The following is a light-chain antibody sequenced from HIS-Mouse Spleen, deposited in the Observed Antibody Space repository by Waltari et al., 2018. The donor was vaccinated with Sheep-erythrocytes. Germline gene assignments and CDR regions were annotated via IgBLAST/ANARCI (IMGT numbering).Light chain of an antibody. Sequence: QSALTQPRSVSGSPRLSVTIACTGTSSDVAGSNYFSWYQQHPGKAPNLMIYDVSKRPSGVPDRFSGSKSGNTASLTISGLQAEDEADYSCCSYAGSYNHVFATGTKVTVL. J-gene: IGLJ1*01. CDR3: CSYAGSYNHV. CDR2: DVS. CDR1: SSDVAGSNY. V-gene: IGLV2-11*01.